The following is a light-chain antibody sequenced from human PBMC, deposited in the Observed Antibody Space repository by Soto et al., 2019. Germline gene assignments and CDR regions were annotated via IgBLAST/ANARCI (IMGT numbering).Light chain of an antibody. CDR2: GAS. CDR3: QQYVSSPWA. J-gene: IGKJ1*01. V-gene: IGKV3-20*01. Sequence: EIVLAQSPGTLSLSPGESATLSCRASQSVSSSFLAWYQQKAGQAPRLLIYGASRRATGIPDRFSGSGSGTDYNLTISRLEPEDFAVYHCQQYVSSPWAFGQGTKV. CDR1: QSVSSSF.